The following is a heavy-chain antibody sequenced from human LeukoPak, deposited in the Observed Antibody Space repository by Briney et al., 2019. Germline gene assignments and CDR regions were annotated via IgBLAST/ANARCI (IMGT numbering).Heavy chain of an antibody. CDR1: GDTFSSYA. Sequence: ASVKVSCKASGDTFSSYAISWVRQAPGQGLEWMGGIIPIFGTANYAQKFQGRVTITADESTSTAYMELSSLRSEDTAVYYCARAWVVGVPGCDYWGQGTLVTVSS. J-gene: IGHJ4*02. CDR3: ARAWVVGVPGCDY. D-gene: IGHD1-26*01. CDR2: IIPIFGTA. V-gene: IGHV1-69*13.